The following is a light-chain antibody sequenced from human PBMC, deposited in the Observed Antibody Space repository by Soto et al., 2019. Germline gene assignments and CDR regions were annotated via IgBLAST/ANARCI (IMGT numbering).Light chain of an antibody. CDR1: SGHSSYS. CDR2: VNSDGSH. CDR3: QTWGTGIRV. V-gene: IGLV4-69*01. Sequence: QSVLTQSPSASASLGAPVKLTCTLSSGHSSYSIAWHQQQPEKGPRYLMKVNSDGSHSKGDGIPDRFSGSSSGAERYLTISSLQSEDEADYDCQTWGTGIRVFGGGTKLTVL. J-gene: IGLJ3*02.